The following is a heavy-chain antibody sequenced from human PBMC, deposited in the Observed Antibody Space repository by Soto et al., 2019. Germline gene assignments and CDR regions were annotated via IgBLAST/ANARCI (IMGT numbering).Heavy chain of an antibody. CDR3: AGLRYVDWLLVAYGMDV. D-gene: IGHD3-9*01. Sequence: SETLSLTCAVYGGSFSGYYWSWIRQPPGKGLEWIGEINHSGSTNYNPSLKSRVTISVDTSKNQFSLKLSSVTAADTAVYYCAGLRYVDWLLVAYGMDVWGQGTTVTVSS. CDR1: GGSFSGYY. CDR2: INHSGST. J-gene: IGHJ6*02. V-gene: IGHV4-34*01.